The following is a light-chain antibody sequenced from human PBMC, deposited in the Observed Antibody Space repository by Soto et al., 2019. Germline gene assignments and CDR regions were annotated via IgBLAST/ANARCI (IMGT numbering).Light chain of an antibody. CDR3: QQYNNWPPWT. CDR2: GES. CDR1: QSVSSN. V-gene: IGKV3-15*01. Sequence: EIVRTQSPATLSVSPGERATLSCRASQSVSSNLAWYQQKPGQAPRLLIYGESTRATGIPARFIGSESGTEFTLTLTSLQSEDFAVYYCQQYNNWPPWTFGQGTKVEIK. J-gene: IGKJ1*01.